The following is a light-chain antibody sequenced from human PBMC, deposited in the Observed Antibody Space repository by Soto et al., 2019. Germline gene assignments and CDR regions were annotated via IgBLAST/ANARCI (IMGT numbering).Light chain of an antibody. J-gene: IGKJ1*01. Sequence: IVFTQSASTLSVSPGERATLSCRASQSVDSNLAWYQQKPGQAPRLLIYGASTRATGISARFSGSGSGTEFTLTISSLQSEDFGIYYCQQYNNWWTFGQGTKVDIK. CDR1: QSVDSN. CDR3: QQYNNWWT. CDR2: GAS. V-gene: IGKV3-15*01.